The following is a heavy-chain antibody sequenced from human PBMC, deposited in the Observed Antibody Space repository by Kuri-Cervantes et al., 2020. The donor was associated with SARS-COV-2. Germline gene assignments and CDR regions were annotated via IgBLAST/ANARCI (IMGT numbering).Heavy chain of an antibody. V-gene: IGHV1-18*01. Sequence: ASVKVSCKASGYTFTSYGISWVRQAPGQGLEWMGWISAYNGNTNYAQKLQGRVTMTTDTFTSTAYMELRSLRSDDTAVYYCARETFLTRGPMPAPLLDYWGQGTLVTVSS. J-gene: IGHJ4*02. CDR1: GYTFTSYG. CDR2: ISAYNGNT. D-gene: IGHD3-9*01. CDR3: ARETFLTRGPMPAPLLDY.